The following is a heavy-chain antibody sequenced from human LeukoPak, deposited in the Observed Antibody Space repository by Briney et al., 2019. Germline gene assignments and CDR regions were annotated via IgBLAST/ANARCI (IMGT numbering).Heavy chain of an antibody. CDR2: VYYDGSA. J-gene: IGHJ4*02. CDR3: ARDAYDSSGYTFDY. CDR1: GDSISSTTYY. D-gene: IGHD3-22*01. Sequence: SETLSLTCTVSGDSISSTTYYWCWIRQPPGKALECVGSVYYDGSAYYNSSLRRRITTSVAKSKNLFSVKRCVMTAADTAVYYGARDAYDSSGYTFDYWGQKTLGTVSS. V-gene: IGHV4-39*07.